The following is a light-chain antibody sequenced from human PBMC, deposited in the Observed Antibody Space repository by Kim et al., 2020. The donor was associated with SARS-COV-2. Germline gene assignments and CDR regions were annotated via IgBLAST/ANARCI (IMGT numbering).Light chain of an antibody. V-gene: IGLV10-54*04. CDR2: RDN. CDR3: SAWDFTLNGWV. Sequence: QAGLTQPPSVSKGLRQTATFTCTGNSNNVGNQGAAWLQQHQGHPPKLLLYRDNSRPSGISERFSASRSGNTASLTITGLQPDDEADYYCSAWDFTLNGWVFGGGTQLTVL. J-gene: IGLJ3*02. CDR1: SNNVGNQG.